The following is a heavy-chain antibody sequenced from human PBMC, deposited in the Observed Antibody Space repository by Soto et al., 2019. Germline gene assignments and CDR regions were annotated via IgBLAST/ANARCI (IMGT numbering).Heavy chain of an antibody. D-gene: IGHD6-6*01. CDR3: ARRARPDFYYMDV. Sequence: EVQLAASGGGLAQPGGSLRRSCAASGFTLSGYAMDWVRQAPGKGLEYVSGISSNGVGTYYEKSVQGRFTISRDNSKNTVYLQMGSLRPEDMAVYYCARRARPDFYYMDVWGKGTTVTVSS. CDR1: GFTLSGYA. J-gene: IGHJ6*03. CDR2: ISSNGVGT. V-gene: IGHV3-64*01.